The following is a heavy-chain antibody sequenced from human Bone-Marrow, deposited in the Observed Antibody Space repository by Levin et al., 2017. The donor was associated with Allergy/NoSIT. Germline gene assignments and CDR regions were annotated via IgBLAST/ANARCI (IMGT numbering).Heavy chain of an antibody. CDR2: IHYSVGT. J-gene: IGHJ4*02. CDR1: GASISSSY. CDR3: ARHYGSGTYPLDY. V-gene: IGHV4-59*01. D-gene: IGHD3-10*01. Sequence: SQTLSLTCIVSGASISSSYWSWIRQSPGKGLEWIGWIHYSVGTKYNPSLNSRVTISIDMSKNQFSLKLNSVTAADTAVYYCARHYGSGTYPLDYWGQGALVTVSS.